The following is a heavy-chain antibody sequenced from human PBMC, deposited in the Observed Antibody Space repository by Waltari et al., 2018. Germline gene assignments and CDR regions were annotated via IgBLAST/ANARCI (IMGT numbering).Heavy chain of an antibody. V-gene: IGHV3-66*02. CDR2: SNRGGRK. Sequence: EVQLVESGGGLVQPGGSLSLSCAASGFTVSSNYMSWVRQAPGKGLGWVSVSNRGGRKYNADSVKGRFTMSRDNYKNTMNLQMNSLRAEDTDVYYCARDHYGDYLDGMDVWGQGTTVTDCS. D-gene: IGHD4-17*01. CDR3: ARDHYGDYLDGMDV. J-gene: IGHJ6*02. CDR1: GFTVSSNY.